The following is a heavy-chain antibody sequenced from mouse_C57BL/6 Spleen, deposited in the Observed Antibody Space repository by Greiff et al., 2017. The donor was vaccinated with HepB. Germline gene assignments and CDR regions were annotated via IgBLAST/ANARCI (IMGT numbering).Heavy chain of an antibody. CDR2: IYPGNSDT. V-gene: IGHV1-5*01. J-gene: IGHJ4*01. D-gene: IGHD1-1*01. Sequence: VQLQQSGTVLARPGASVKMSCKTSGYTFTSYWMHWVKQRPGQGLEWIGAIYPGNSDTSYNQKFKGKAKLTAVTSASTAYMELSSLTNEDSAVYYCTRSIYYYGSSEGSYAMDYWGQGTSVTVSS. CDR1: GYTFTSYW. CDR3: TRSIYYYGSSEGSYAMDY.